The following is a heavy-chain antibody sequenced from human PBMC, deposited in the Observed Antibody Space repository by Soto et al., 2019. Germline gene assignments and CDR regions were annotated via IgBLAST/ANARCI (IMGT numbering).Heavy chain of an antibody. CDR2: INAGNGNT. J-gene: IGHJ6*03. CDR3: AMKGGCSSTSCYESYYYMDV. Sequence: QVQLVQSGAEVKKPGASVKVSCKASGYTFTSYAMHWVRQAPGQRLEWMGWINAGNGNTKYSQKFQGRVNITRYTSARTAYMELSSLRSEDTAVYYCAMKGGCSSTSCYESYYYMDVWGKGTTVTVSS. CDR1: GYTFTSYA. D-gene: IGHD2-2*01. V-gene: IGHV1-3*01.